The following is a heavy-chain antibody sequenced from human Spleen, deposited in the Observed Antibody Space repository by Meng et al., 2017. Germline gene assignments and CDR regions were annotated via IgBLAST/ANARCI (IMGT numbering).Heavy chain of an antibody. CDR2: IYHGGDT. CDR1: GGSISSNNW. CDR3: ASWIYSCGWQ. J-gene: IGHJ4*02. D-gene: IGHD6-19*01. V-gene: IGHV4-4*02. Sequence: VQLGEAGPRLGTPSGTRSLTCAFSGGSISSNNWWSWVRQPPGNGLEWIGEIYHGGDTNYNPSLKSRVTKALDKSKNQFSLKLTSVTAADTAVYYCASWIYSCGWQWGQGALVTVSS.